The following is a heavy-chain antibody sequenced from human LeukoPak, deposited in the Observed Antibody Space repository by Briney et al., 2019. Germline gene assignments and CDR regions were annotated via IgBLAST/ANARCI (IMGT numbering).Heavy chain of an antibody. J-gene: IGHJ4*02. CDR1: GFTFSSYW. CDR2: IKQDGSEK. Sequence: PGGSLRLSCAASGFTFSSYWMSWVRQARGKGLEWVAIIKQDGSEKYYVDSVKGRFTISRDNAKNSLYLQMNSLRAEDTAVYYCARVGLVAVAGTGYFDYWGQGTLVTVSS. CDR3: ARVGLVAVAGTGYFDY. D-gene: IGHD6-19*01. V-gene: IGHV3-7*01.